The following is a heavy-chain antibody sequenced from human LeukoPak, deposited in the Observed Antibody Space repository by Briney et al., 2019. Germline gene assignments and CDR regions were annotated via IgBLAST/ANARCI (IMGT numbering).Heavy chain of an antibody. CDR2: IYYSDST. Sequence: NASETLSLTCTVSGGSISSYYWSWIRQPAGKGLECIGYIYYSDSTNYNPSLKSRVTVSVDTSKNQFSLKLSSVTAADTAVYYCARFPGGAEYRHYYYMDVWGKGTTVTVSS. D-gene: IGHD1-14*01. V-gene: IGHV4-59*01. CDR3: ARFPGGAEYRHYYYMDV. J-gene: IGHJ6*03. CDR1: GGSISSYY.